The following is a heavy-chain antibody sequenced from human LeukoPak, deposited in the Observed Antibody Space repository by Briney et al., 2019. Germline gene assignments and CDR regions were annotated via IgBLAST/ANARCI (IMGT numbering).Heavy chain of an antibody. J-gene: IGHJ4*02. D-gene: IGHD5-24*01. Sequence: GGSLRLSCAASGFTFSSYGMHWVRQAPGQGLEWVAVISYDGSNKYYAHAVKGRFTISRDNSKNTLYLQMNSLRAEDTAVYYGAKDPLGRDGSFFGYWGQGTLVTVSS. CDR3: AKDPLGRDGSFFGY. V-gene: IGHV3-30*18. CDR2: ISYDGSNK. CDR1: GFTFSSYG.